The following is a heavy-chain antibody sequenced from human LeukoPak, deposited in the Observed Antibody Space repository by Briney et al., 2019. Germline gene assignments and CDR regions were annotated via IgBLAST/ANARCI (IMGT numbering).Heavy chain of an antibody. D-gene: IGHD6-19*01. CDR1: GDPINSHY. CDR3: VRRDNTGWNYFDH. J-gene: IGHJ4*02. V-gene: IGHV4-59*08. Sequence: SETLSLTCTVSGDPINSHYWSWIRQPPGKGLQWIGDIYYSERTNYNPSLRSRVTISVDTSKDQLSLKLTSVLAADTAMYYCVRRDNTGWNYFDHWGQGILVTVSS. CDR2: IYYSERT.